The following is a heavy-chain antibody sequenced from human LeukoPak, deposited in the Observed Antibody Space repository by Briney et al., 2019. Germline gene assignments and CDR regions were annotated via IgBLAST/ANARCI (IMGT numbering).Heavy chain of an antibody. CDR3: AKKPAGFDP. D-gene: IGHD1-14*01. CDR1: GFTFSDHY. J-gene: IGHJ5*02. Sequence: GGSLGLSCAASGFTFSDHYMDWVRQAPGKGLEWVSSIDGSGGFTYYADSVKGRFTISRDNSKNTLYLQMNSLRAEDTAIYYCAKKPAGFDPWGQGTLVTVSS. CDR2: IDGSGGFT. V-gene: IGHV3-23*01.